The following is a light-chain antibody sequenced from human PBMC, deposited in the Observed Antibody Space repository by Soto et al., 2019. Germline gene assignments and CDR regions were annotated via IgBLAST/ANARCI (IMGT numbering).Light chain of an antibody. CDR2: FNSDGSH. CDR3: QSLGTGIQV. Sequence: QSVLTQSPSVSASLGASVKLTCTLSSGHSTYAIAWHQQQPEKGPRFLMKFNSDGSHSKGDGFFDRFSGSSSGAERHLTISSLQSEDEADYYCQSLGTGIQVFGGGTKLTVL. V-gene: IGLV4-69*01. CDR1: SGHSTYA. J-gene: IGLJ3*02.